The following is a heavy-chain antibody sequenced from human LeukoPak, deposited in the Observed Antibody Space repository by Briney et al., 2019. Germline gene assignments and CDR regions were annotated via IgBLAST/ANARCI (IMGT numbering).Heavy chain of an antibody. V-gene: IGHV3-7*01. J-gene: IGHJ4*02. CDR3: ARGNSIVGATLFDY. CDR1: GFTFSSYW. Sequence: GGSLRLSSAASGFTFSSYWMSWVRQAPGKGLEWVANIKQDGSEKYYVDSVKGRFTISRDNAKNSLYLQMNSLRAEDTAVYYCARGNSIVGATLFDYWGQGTLVTVSS. CDR2: IKQDGSEK. D-gene: IGHD1-26*01.